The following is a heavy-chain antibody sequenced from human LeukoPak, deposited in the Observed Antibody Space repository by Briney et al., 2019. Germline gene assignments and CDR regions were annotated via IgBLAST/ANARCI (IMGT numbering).Heavy chain of an antibody. CDR2: INHSGST. CDR1: GGSFSGYY. Sequence: PSETLSLTCAVYGGSFSGYYWSWIRQPPGKGLEWIGEINHSGSTNYNPSLKSRVTISVDTSKNQFSLKLSSVTAADTAVYYCASLRLRWSGYPYYFDYWGQGTLVTVSS. CDR3: ASLRLRWSGYPYYFDY. V-gene: IGHV4-34*01. D-gene: IGHD3-3*01. J-gene: IGHJ4*02.